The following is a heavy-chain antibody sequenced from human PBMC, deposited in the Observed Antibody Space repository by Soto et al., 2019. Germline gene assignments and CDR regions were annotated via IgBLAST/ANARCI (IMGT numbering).Heavy chain of an antibody. V-gene: IGHV1-3*01. CDR2: MNAGVGNT. J-gene: IGHJ4*02. CDR1: GYTFTDSA. D-gene: IGHD5-18*01. CDR3: ERDTGYTFGSLNY. Sequence: SVKVSCKASGYTFTDSALHWVRQAPGQRLEWMGWMNAGVGNTLYSQKFQGRITITRDTSASTAYMELNSLKSEDTAIYYCERDTGYTFGSLNYWGPGTLVTVSS.